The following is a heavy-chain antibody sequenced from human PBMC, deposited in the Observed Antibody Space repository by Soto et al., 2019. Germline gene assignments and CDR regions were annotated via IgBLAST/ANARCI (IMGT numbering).Heavy chain of an antibody. CDR2: INPLSGIP. V-gene: IGHV1-69*09. CDR1: GGTFVRHV. CDR3: ATQACAATWCSHSRNLDH. Sequence: QVQLVQSGAEGKKPESSVKVSCKTSGGTFVRHVISWVRQAPGQGPEWMGKINPLSGIPNYAQKFQDRVTFTADKDSSTAYMELRSLRSDDTAVYYCATQACAATWCSHSRNLDHWGQRTLVTVSS. D-gene: IGHD2-8*02. J-gene: IGHJ4*02.